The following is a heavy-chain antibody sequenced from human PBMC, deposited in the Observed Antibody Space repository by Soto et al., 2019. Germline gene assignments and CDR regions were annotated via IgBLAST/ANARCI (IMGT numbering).Heavy chain of an antibody. CDR1: GFTFSSYW. CDR3: RGLYYCDSSGYYRGAFDI. D-gene: IGHD3-22*01. V-gene: IGHV3-74*01. CDR2: SNSDGSST. J-gene: IGHJ3*02. Sequence: GGSLRLSCAASGFTFSSYWMHCVRQAPGKGLVWVSRSNSDGSSTSYADSVKGRFTISRDNAKNTLYLQMNSLSAEDTAVYYCRGLYYCDSSGYYRGAFDIWGQGTMVT.